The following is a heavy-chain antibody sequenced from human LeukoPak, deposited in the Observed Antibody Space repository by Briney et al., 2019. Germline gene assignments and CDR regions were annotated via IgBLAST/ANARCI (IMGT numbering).Heavy chain of an antibody. Sequence: GGSLRLSCAASGFTVSSNYMSWVRQAPGKGLEWVSVIYSGGSTYYADSVKGRFTISRDNSKNTLYLQMNSLRAEDTAVQYCGSPGMSGSYYCWGQGTLVNGSS. CDR1: GFTVSSNY. D-gene: IGHD1-26*01. CDR3: GSPGMSGSYYC. CDR2: IYSGGST. J-gene: IGHJ4*02. V-gene: IGHV3-53*01.